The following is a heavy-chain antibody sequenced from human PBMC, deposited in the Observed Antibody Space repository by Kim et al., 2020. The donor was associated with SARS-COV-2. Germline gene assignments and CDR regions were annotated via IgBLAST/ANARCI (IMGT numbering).Heavy chain of an antibody. V-gene: IGHV3-48*02. CDR3: AGGRGGSAGY. J-gene: IGHJ4*02. D-gene: IGHD3-16*01. Sequence: IYYANPVKGRFTISRDNAKNSLYLQMNGLRDEDTAVYYCAGGRGGSAGYWGQGTLVTVSS. CDR2: I.